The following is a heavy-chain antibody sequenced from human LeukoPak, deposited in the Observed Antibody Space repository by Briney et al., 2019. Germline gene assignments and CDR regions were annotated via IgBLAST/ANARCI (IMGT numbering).Heavy chain of an antibody. CDR2: FSWITNTT. CDR1: GFPFDEYA. V-gene: IGHV3-9*01. D-gene: IGHD1-14*01. CDR3: AKSGRKYPPVLGLDF. J-gene: IGHJ4*02. Sequence: GGSLRLSCAASGFPFDEYAMHWVRQAPGKGLEWVSGFSWITNTTGYANSVKGRFTMSSDSAKKSLYLQMDSLRVEDTAFYYCAKSGRKYPPVLGLDFWGQGALVTVSS.